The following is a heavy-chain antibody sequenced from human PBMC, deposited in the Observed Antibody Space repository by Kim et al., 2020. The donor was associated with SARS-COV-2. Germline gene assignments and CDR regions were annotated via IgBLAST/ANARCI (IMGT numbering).Heavy chain of an antibody. CDR3: PRDTDKMSLEY. V-gene: IGHV3-48*02. D-gene: IGHD3-9*01. CDR1: GFTFSNSN. CDR2: ISSSTRAL. Sequence: GGSLRLSCAASGFTFSNSNMNWVRQAPGKGLEWISYISSSTRALYYADAVTGRFTTSKDNAKKPLYLQMNSMRDENTADYYSPRDTDKMSLEYWGQGTLV. J-gene: IGHJ4*02.